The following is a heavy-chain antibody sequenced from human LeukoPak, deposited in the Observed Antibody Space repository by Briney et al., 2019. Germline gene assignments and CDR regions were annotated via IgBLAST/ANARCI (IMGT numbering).Heavy chain of an antibody. CDR1: GGSISSYY. D-gene: IGHD4-17*01. CDR2: IYTSGST. CDR3: ASLTVTTELYWYFDL. J-gene: IGHJ2*01. V-gene: IGHV4-4*07. Sequence: SETLSLTCTVSGGSISSYYWSWIRQPAGKGLEWIGRIYTSGSTNYNPSLKSRVTISVDTSKNQFSLKLSSVTAADTAVYYCASLTVTTELYWYFDLWGRGTLVTVSS.